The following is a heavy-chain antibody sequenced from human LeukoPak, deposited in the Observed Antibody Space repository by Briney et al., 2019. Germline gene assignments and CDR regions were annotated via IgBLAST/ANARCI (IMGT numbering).Heavy chain of an antibody. J-gene: IGHJ6*03. CDR3: ARVGYSYSINDWSRTGLGAYATKYYYYMDV. CDR2: INHNGGT. D-gene: IGHD5-18*01. V-gene: IGHV4-34*01. CDR1: GGPFSDYS. Sequence: SETLSLTCAVYGGPFSDYSWTWIRQAPGEGLEWIGEINHNGGTNHNPSLVSRVIMSVDTSKNQFSLKVSSVTAADTAVYYCARVGYSYSINDWSRTGLGAYATKYYYYMDVWGKGTTVTVSS.